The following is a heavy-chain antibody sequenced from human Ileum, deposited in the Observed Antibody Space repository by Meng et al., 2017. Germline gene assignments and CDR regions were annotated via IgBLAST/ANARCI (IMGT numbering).Heavy chain of an antibody. CDR3: ARGTMVRGVSRGYGMDV. Sequence: GESLKISCAASGFTFSSYGMHWVRQAPGKGLEWVAVIWYDGSNKYYADSVKGRFTISRDNSKNTLYLQRNSLRAEDTAVYYCARGTMVRGVSRGYGMDVWGQGTTVTVSS. CDR1: GFTFSSYG. D-gene: IGHD3-10*01. V-gene: IGHV3-33*01. J-gene: IGHJ6*02. CDR2: IWYDGSNK.